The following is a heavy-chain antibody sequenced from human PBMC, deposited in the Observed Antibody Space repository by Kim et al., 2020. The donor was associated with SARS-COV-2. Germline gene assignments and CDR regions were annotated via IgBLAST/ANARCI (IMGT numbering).Heavy chain of an antibody. CDR3: ANARVD. Sequence: GGSLRLSCAASGFTFSSSAMSWVRQAPGKGLEWVSAIASGGYGTYYADSVKGRFTISRDNSKNTLYLQMSSLRAEDTAIYYCANARVDWGQGTLVTVSS. J-gene: IGHJ4*02. CDR1: GFTFSSSA. V-gene: IGHV3-23*01. CDR2: IASGGYGT.